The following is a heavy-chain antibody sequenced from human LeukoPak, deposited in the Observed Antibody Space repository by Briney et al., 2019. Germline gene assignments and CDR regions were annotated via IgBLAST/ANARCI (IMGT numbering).Heavy chain of an antibody. CDR2: IKQDGSEK. J-gene: IGHJ3*02. CDR3: ARDRRFPDDVFDI. Sequence: GGSLRLSCAASGFTFSSYWMSWVRQAPGKGLEWVANIKQDGSEKYYVDSVKGRFTISRDNSKNMLYLQMNNLRAEDTAVYYCARDRRFPDDVFDIWGQGTMVTVSS. V-gene: IGHV3-7*03. D-gene: IGHD2-21*01. CDR1: GFTFSSYW.